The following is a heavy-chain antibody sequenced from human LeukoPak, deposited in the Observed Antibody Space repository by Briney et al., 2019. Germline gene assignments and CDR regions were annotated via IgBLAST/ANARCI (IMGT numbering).Heavy chain of an antibody. J-gene: IGHJ6*03. CDR1: GCIFSTYS. CDR3: ARDDHYNYYYMDV. Sequence: GGSLRLSCAASGCIFSTYSMNWVRQAPGKGLEWVSYISSSSSTIYYADSVKGRFIISRDNAENSLYLQMSSLGAEDTAVYYCARDDHYNYYYMDVWGKGTTVTVSS. V-gene: IGHV3-48*01. CDR2: ISSSSSTI.